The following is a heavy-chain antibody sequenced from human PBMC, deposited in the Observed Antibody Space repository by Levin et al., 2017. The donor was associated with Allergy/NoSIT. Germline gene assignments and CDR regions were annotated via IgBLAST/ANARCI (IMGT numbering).Heavy chain of an antibody. J-gene: IGHJ4*02. CDR2: INPNSGAT. V-gene: IGHV1-2*02. CDR3: ARDKIDYGERGGFDY. Sequence: GASVKVSCQASGYTFTGYYIHWVRQAPGHGLEWMGWINPNSGATTYAQKFQGRVTMTRDASISTAYMELSRLTSDDTAVYYCARDKIDYGERGGFDYWGQGTLVTVSS. CDR1: GYTFTGYY. D-gene: IGHD4-17*01.